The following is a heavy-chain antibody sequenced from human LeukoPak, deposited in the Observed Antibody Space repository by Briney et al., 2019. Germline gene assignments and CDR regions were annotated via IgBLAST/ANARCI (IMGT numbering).Heavy chain of an antibody. CDR1: GGSISSSSYY. D-gene: IGHD3-22*01. Sequence: SETLSLTCTVSGGSISSSSYYWGWIRQPPGKGLEWIGSIYYSGSTNYNPSLKSRVTISVDTSKNQFSLKLSSVTAADTAVYYCARDYYDSSGYYESYWYFDLWGRGTLVTVSS. CDR3: ARDYYDSSGYYESYWYFDL. J-gene: IGHJ2*01. CDR2: IYYSGST. V-gene: IGHV4-39*07.